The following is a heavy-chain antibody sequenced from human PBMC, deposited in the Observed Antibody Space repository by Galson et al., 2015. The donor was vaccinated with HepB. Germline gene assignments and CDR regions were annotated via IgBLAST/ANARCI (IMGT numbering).Heavy chain of an antibody. CDR1: GYSFTSYW. V-gene: IGHV5-51*01. Sequence: QSGAEVKKPGESLKISCKGSGYSFTSYWIGWVRQMPGKGLEWMGIIYPGDSDTRYSPSFQGQVTISADKSISTAYLQWSSLKASDTAMYYCARHRRKREWLSSSYYYYGMLVCGQGTTVTVAS. CDR2: IYPGDSDT. CDR3: ARHRRKREWLSSSYYYYGMLV. J-gene: IGHJ6*02. D-gene: IGHD3-3*01.